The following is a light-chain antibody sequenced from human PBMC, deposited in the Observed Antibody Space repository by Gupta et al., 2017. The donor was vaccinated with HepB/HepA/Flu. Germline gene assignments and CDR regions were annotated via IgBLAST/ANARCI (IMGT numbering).Light chain of an antibody. CDR1: QSFTRGD. V-gene: IGKV3-20*01. CDR3: QHEYEAIPVS. CDR2: GAS. Sequence: EIVLTQSPGTLSLSPGERATLSCRDSQSFTRGDLAWYQQKPGQAPRLLIYGASSRAAGITDRFSGSESGKDFTLTINRLEHEDFAVYYCQHEYEAIPVSFGGGTKVEMK. J-gene: IGKJ4*01.